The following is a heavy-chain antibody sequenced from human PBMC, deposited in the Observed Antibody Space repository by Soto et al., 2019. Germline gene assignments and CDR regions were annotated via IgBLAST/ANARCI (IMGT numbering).Heavy chain of an antibody. Sequence: QVQLVQSGAEVKKPGSSVKVSCQASGGTFSSYATSWVRQAPGQGLEWMGGIIPIFGTANYAQKFQGRVTITADESTSTDYMELSSLRSEDKAVYYCASATTFFDYWGQGTLVTVSS. CDR1: GGTFSSYA. CDR2: IIPIFGTA. J-gene: IGHJ4*02. D-gene: IGHD4-17*01. CDR3: ASATTFFDY. V-gene: IGHV1-69*01.